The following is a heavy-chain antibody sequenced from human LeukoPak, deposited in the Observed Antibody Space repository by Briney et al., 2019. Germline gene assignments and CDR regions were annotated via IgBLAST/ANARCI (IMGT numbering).Heavy chain of an antibody. J-gene: IGHJ5*02. V-gene: IGHV1-2*02. D-gene: IGHD3-10*01. CDR2: INPNSGGT. CDR3: ARGVTYYYGSGSYSWFDP. CDR1: GYTFTGYY. Sequence: ASVKVSCKASGYTFTGYYMHWVRQAPGQGLEWMGWINPNSGGTNYAQKFQGRVTMTRDTSISTAYMELSRLRSDDTAVYYCARGVTYYYGSGSYSWFDPWGQGTLVTVSS.